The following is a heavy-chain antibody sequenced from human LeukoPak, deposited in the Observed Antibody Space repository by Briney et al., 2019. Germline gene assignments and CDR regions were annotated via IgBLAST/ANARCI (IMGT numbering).Heavy chain of an antibody. CDR3: ARDLLDDPLGSDY. D-gene: IGHD1-1*01. V-gene: IGHV1-69*04. CDR1: GGTFSSYA. Sequence: SVKVSCKASGGTFSSYAISWVRQAPGQGLEWMGRIIPILGIANYAQKFQGRVTITADKSTSTAYMELSSLRSEDMAVYYCARDLLDDPLGSDYWGQGTLVTVSS. J-gene: IGHJ4*02. CDR2: IIPILGIA.